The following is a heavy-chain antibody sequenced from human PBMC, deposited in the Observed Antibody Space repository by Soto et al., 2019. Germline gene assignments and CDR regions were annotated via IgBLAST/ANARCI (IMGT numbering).Heavy chain of an antibody. Sequence: ASVKVSCKASGDTFSSYAISWVRQAPGQGLEWMGGIIPIFGTANYAQKFKGRVTITADKSTSTAYMELISLRFEDTAMYYCARGWYYYDSSGYAFDYWGQGTQVTVSS. V-gene: IGHV1-69*06. CDR2: IIPIFGTA. J-gene: IGHJ4*02. D-gene: IGHD3-22*01. CDR3: ARGWYYYDSSGYAFDY. CDR1: GDTFSSYA.